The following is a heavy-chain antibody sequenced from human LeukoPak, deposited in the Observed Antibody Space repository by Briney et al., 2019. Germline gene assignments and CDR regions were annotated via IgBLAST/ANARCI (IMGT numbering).Heavy chain of an antibody. D-gene: IGHD3-10*01. CDR1: GGSISSSSYY. V-gene: IGHV4-39*02. Sequence: SETLSLTCTVSGGSISSSSYYWGWIRQPPGKGLEWIGSIYYSGSTYYNPSLKSRVTISVDTSKNQFSLKLSSVTAADTAVYYCARERFGRLRPYYFDYWGQGTLVTVSS. CDR2: IYYSGST. CDR3: ARERFGRLRPYYFDY. J-gene: IGHJ4*02.